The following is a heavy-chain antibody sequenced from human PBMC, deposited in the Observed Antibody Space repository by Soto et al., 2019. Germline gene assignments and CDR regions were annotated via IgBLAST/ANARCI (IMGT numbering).Heavy chain of an antibody. D-gene: IGHD5-18*01. CDR1: GGTFSSYA. V-gene: IGHV1-69*13. CDR2: IIPIFGTA. CDR3: ARDPRGYSNWFDP. J-gene: IGHJ5*02. Sequence: SVKVSCKASGGTFSSYAISWVRQAPGQGLEWMGGIIPIFGTANYAQKFQGRVTITADESTSTAYMELSSLRSEDTAVYYCARDPRGYSNWFDPWGQGTLVTVSS.